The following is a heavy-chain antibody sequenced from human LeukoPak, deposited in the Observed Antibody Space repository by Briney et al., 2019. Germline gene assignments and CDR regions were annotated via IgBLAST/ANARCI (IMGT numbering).Heavy chain of an antibody. J-gene: IGHJ4*02. CDR3: ARATTFVRTKRFDY. Sequence: SETLSLTCTVSGYSISSGYYWGWIRQPPGKGLEWIGSIYHSGSTYYNPSLKSRVTISVDTSRNQFSLKLSSVTAADTAVYYCARATTFVRTKRFDYWGQGTLVTVSS. D-gene: IGHD6-6*01. V-gene: IGHV4-38-2*02. CDR2: IYHSGST. CDR1: GYSISSGYY.